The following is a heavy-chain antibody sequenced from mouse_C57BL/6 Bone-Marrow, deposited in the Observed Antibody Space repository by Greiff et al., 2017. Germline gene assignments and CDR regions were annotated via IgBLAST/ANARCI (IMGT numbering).Heavy chain of an antibody. CDR3: AREGYYSGYFDY. V-gene: IGHV1-81*01. J-gene: IGHJ2*01. D-gene: IGHD2-12*01. CDR1: GYTFTSYG. Sequence: QVQLQQSGAELARPGASVKLSCKASGYTFTSYGISWVKQRTGQGLEWIGEIYPRSGNTYYNEKFKGKATLTADKSSSTAYMELRSLTSEDSAVYFCAREGYYSGYFDYWGQGTTLTVSS. CDR2: IYPRSGNT.